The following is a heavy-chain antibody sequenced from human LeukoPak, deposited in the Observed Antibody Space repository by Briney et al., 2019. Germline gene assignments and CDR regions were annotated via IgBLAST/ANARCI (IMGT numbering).Heavy chain of an antibody. CDR3: VAYTSSLRWFDP. D-gene: IGHD6-13*01. Sequence: SETLSLTCTVSDDSISSISFYWGWIRQPPGKGLEWIGSIYYGGTTYYNPSLESRVTMSLDTSKKQFSLRLRSVTAADTAVYYCVAYTSSLRWFDPWGQGTLVIVSS. V-gene: IGHV4-39*07. CDR2: IYYGGTT. J-gene: IGHJ5*02. CDR1: DDSISSISFY.